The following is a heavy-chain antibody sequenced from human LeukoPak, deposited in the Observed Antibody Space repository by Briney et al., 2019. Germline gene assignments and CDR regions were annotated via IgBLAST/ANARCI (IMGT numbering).Heavy chain of an antibody. CDR1: GFSLSTSGVG. CDR3: ARGRESPYYYDSSGYPYYFDY. CDR2: IYWNDDK. Sequence: SGPTLVNPTQTLTLTCTFSGFSLSTSGVGVGWIRQPPGKALEWLALIYWNDDKRYSPSLKSRLTITKDTSKNQVVLTMTNMDPVDTATYYCARGRESPYYYDSSGYPYYFDYWGQGTLVTVSS. J-gene: IGHJ4*02. V-gene: IGHV2-5*01. D-gene: IGHD3-22*01.